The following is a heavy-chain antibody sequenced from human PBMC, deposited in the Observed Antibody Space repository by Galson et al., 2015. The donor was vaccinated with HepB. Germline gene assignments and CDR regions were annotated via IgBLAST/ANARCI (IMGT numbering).Heavy chain of an antibody. CDR1: GGSISGYY. J-gene: IGHJ6*03. V-gene: IGHV4-4*07. Sequence: ETLSLTCTVSGGSISGYYWSWIRQPAGKGLEWIGRIHTSGSTNHNPSLKSRVTMSVDTSKNQFSLRLSSVTAADTAVYYCAREGDFWSGYPYYYYYYMDVWDKGTTVTVSS. D-gene: IGHD3-3*01. CDR2: IHTSGST. CDR3: AREGDFWSGYPYYYYYYMDV.